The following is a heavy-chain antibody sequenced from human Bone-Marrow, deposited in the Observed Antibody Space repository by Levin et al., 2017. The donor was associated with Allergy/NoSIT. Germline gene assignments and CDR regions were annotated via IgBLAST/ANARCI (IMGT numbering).Heavy chain of an antibody. V-gene: IGHV3-15*01. D-gene: IGHD3-10*01. CDR3: TTGSGSGSLTFDY. Sequence: PGESLKISCAASGFTFSNAWMSWVRQAPGKGLEWVGRIKSKTDGGTTDYAAPVKGRFTISRDDSKNTLYLQMNSLKTEDTAVYYCTTGSGSGSLTFDYWGQGTLVTVSS. CDR2: IKSKTDGGTT. CDR1: GFTFSNAW. J-gene: IGHJ4*02.